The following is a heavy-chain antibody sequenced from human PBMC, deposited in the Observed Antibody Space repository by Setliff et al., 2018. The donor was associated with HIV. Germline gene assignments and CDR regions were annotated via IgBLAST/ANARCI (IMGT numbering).Heavy chain of an antibody. D-gene: IGHD3-10*01. CDR2: ISAYNGNT. Sequence: ASVKVSCKASGYTFTSYGISWVRQAPGQGLEWMGWISAYNGNTNYAQKLQGRVTMTTDTSTSTAYMELRSLRSDDTAVYYCARDQLLWFGDPGWFDPWGQGTLVTSPQ. J-gene: IGHJ5*02. V-gene: IGHV1-18*01. CDR1: GYTFTSYG. CDR3: ARDQLLWFGDPGWFDP.